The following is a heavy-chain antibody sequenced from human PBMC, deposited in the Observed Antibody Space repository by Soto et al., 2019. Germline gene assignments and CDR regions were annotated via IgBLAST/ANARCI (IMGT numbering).Heavy chain of an antibody. CDR2: IRSKANNYAT. J-gene: IGHJ2*01. Sequence: EVQLVESGGGLVQPGGSLKLSCAASGFTFSGSAVHWVRQASGKGLEWVGRIRSKANNYATVYAASVKGRFTISRDDSKTTAYLQMNSLKTEDTAVYYCTRLAVQYCGGDCYLLPYFDLWGRGTLVTVSS. D-gene: IGHD2-21*02. V-gene: IGHV3-73*02. CDR3: TRLAVQYCGGDCYLLPYFDL. CDR1: GFTFSGSA.